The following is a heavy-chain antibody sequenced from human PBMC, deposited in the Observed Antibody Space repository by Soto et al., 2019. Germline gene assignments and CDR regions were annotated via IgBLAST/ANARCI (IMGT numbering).Heavy chain of an antibody. J-gene: IGHJ3*02. CDR3: AREVPYDSSGYYYAFDI. CDR1: GYTFTSYG. CDR2: ISAYNGNT. V-gene: IGHV1-18*01. Sequence: ASVKVSCKASGYTFTSYGISWVRQAPGQGLEWMGWISAYNGNTNYAQKLQGRVTMTTDTSTSTAYMELRRLRSDDTAVYYCAREVPYDSSGYYYAFDIWGQGTMVTVSS. D-gene: IGHD3-22*01.